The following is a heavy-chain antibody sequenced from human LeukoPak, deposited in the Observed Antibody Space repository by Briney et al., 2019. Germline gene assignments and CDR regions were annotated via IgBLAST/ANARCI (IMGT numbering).Heavy chain of an antibody. V-gene: IGHV1-18*04. CDR2: ISTYDDNI. D-gene: IGHD3-9*01. CDR3: ARETYSNILTGTDY. Sequence: GASVKVSCKASGYTFTGYYMHWVRQAPGQGLEWLGWISTYDDNIKHAQSLQGRLTLTIDTSTSTAYMELRSLTSDDTAVYYCARETYSNILTGTDYWGPGTLVTVSS. CDR1: GYTFTGYY. J-gene: IGHJ4*02.